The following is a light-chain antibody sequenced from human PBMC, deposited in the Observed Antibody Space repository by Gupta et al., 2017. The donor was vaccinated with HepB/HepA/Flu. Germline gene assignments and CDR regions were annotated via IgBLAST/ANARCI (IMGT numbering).Light chain of an antibody. CDR3: QQYKRYASA. CDR1: QSISSW. Sequence: DIQMTQSPSTLSASVGDRVTITCRASQSISSWLAWYQQKPGKAPKLLIYKASSLESGVPSRFSGSGSGTEFTLTISRLEPDDFATYYCQQYKRYASAFGQGTKVEIK. CDR2: KAS. V-gene: IGKV1-5*03. J-gene: IGKJ1*01.